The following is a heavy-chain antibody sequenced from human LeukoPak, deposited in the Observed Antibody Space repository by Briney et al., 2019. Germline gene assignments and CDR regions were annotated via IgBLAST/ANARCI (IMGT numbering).Heavy chain of an antibody. CDR2: INPNSGGT. D-gene: IGHD3-10*01. CDR3: ERDGDLNSMVRGVYDVFDI. V-gene: IGHV1-2*02. CDR1: GYTFTGYY. Sequence: ASVKVSCKASGYTFTGYYMHWVRQAPGQGLEWMGWINPNSGGTNYAQKFQGRVTMTRDTSISTAYMELSRLRSDDTAVYYCERDGDLNSMVRGVYDVFDIWGQGKMDTVSS. J-gene: IGHJ3*02.